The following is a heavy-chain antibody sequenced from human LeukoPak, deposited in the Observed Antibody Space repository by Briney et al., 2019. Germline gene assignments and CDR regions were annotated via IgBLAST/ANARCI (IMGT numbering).Heavy chain of an antibody. D-gene: IGHD2-21*02. V-gene: IGHV4-59*01. CDR2: IYDSGGT. Sequence: PSETLSLTCTVSGGSISSYYWNWIRQPPGKGLEWIGYIYDSGGTNYNPSPKSRVTMSVATSKNQFSLNLTSMTAADTAVYYCARSVVVTATLRYHYGMDVWGQGTTVTVSS. CDR3: ARSVVVTATLRYHYGMDV. CDR1: GGSISSYY. J-gene: IGHJ6*02.